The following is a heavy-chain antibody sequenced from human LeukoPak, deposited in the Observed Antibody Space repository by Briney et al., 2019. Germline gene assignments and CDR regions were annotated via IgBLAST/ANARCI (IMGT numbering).Heavy chain of an antibody. CDR3: ARDRAPGTDYFDY. Sequence: ASVKVSCKASGYTFSNYGITWVRQAPGQGLEWMGWISGYNGNTNYAQKLQGRVTVTTDTSASTAYMELRSLRSDDTALYYCARDRAPGTDYFDYWGQGTLVTVSS. D-gene: IGHD6-13*01. J-gene: IGHJ4*02. CDR2: ISGYNGNT. CDR1: GYTFSNYG. V-gene: IGHV1-18*01.